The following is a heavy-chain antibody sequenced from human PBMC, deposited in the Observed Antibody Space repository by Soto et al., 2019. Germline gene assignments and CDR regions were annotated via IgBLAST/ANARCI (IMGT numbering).Heavy chain of an antibody. J-gene: IGHJ4*02. CDR3: ARDNGYYDL. CDR2: ISTYSGNT. V-gene: IGHV1-18*04. CDR1: GYTFSSYS. Sequence: ASVKVSCKTSGYTFSSYSINWVRQAPGQGPEWMAWISTYSGNTHYSGRVQGRVTVTLDKSARTAFMEMRGLTSDDTAIYFCARDNGYYDLWGQGTLVTVSS. D-gene: IGHD4-17*01.